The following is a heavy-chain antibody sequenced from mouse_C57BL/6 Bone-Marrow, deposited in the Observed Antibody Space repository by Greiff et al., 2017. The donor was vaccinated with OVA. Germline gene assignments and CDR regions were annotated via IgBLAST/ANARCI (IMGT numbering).Heavy chain of an antibody. J-gene: IGHJ4*01. Sequence: VKLQQSGAELARPGASVKLSCKASGYTFTSYGISWVKQRTGQGLEWIGEIYPRSGNTYYNEKFKGKATLTADKSSSTAYMELRSLTSEDSAVYFCVTVVEGYYAMDYWGQGTSVTVSS. CDR1: GYTFTSYG. CDR2: IYPRSGNT. D-gene: IGHD1-1*01. CDR3: VTVVEGYYAMDY. V-gene: IGHV1-81*01.